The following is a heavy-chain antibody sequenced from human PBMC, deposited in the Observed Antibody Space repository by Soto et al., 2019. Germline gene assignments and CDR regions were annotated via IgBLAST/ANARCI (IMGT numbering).Heavy chain of an antibody. D-gene: IGHD1-1*01. CDR1: GASISGFY. V-gene: IGHV4-4*07. J-gene: IGHJ5*02. CDR2: IYATGTT. Sequence: ETLSLTCTVSGASISGFYWSWIRKSAGKGLEWIGRIYATGTTDYNPSLKSRVMMSVDTSKKQFSLKLRSVTAADTAVYYCARDGTKTLRDWFDPWGQGISVTVSS. CDR3: ARDGTKTLRDWFDP.